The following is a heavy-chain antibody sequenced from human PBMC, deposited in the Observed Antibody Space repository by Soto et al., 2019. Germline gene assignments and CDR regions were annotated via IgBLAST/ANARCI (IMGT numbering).Heavy chain of an antibody. J-gene: IGHJ4*02. V-gene: IGHV3-11*01. D-gene: IGHD1-26*01. CDR1: GFIFSDYF. CDR2: INSGSTI. Sequence: QVQLVESGGGLVKPGGSLRLSCAASGFIFSDYFMSWIRQAPGKGLEWVSYINSGSTIYYADSVKGRFTVSRDNATNSLYLQMNSLRVEDTAVYYCARDPLSSGSYWGEGTLVTVSS. CDR3: ARDPLSSGSY.